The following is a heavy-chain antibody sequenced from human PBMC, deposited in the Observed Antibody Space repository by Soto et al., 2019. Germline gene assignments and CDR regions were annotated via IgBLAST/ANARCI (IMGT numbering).Heavy chain of an antibody. Sequence: QVQLVQSGAEVKKPGASVKVSCKASGYTFTTYGINWVRQAPGQGLEWMGWVSPYNGDTTYAQKVQGRVTMTTDTSTTTASLELRSLRSHDTAVYYCAREVGHMDVWGQGTTVTVSS. D-gene: IGHD2-2*01. CDR3: AREVGHMDV. V-gene: IGHV1-18*04. CDR1: GYTFTTYG. J-gene: IGHJ6*02. CDR2: VSPYNGDT.